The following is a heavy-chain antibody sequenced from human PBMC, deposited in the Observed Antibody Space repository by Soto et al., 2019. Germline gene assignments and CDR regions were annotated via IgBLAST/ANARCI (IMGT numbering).Heavy chain of an antibody. CDR1: GFTFSDYY. J-gene: IGHJ4*02. CDR2: ITESGTYT. V-gene: IGHV3-11*06. CDR3: SRDGEHWQFRTRSFDY. Sequence: QVQLVESGGGLVKPGGSLRLSCEASGFTFSDYYMSWVRQAPGKGLEWVSYITESGTYTNYAYSVRCRFTISRDNTKNSLYPHLHDMRSEDTAVYYVSRDGEHWQFRTRSFDYWGQGTLVTVSS. D-gene: IGHD1-26*01.